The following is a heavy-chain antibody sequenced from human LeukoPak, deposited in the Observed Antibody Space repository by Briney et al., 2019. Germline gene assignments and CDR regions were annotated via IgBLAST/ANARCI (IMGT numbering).Heavy chain of an antibody. J-gene: IGHJ4*02. Sequence: PSETLSLTCTVSGGSISSGSCYWSCIRQPAGKGLEWIGRIYTSGSTNYNPSLKSRVTISVDTSKNQFSLKLSSVTAADTAVYYCTTYPYSSSSEADYWGQGTLVTVSS. CDR1: GGSISSGSCY. D-gene: IGHD6-6*01. CDR3: TTYPYSSSSEADY. V-gene: IGHV4-61*02. CDR2: IYTSGST.